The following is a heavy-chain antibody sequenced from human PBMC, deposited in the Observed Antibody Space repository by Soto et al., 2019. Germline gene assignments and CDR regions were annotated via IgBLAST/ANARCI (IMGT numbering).Heavy chain of an antibody. CDR2: INPNSGGT. V-gene: IGHV1-2*04. CDR1: GYTFTGYY. D-gene: IGHD2-15*01. J-gene: IGHJ5*02. CDR3: VRAKDIVRSWFDP. Sequence: GASVKVSCKASGYTFTGYYMHWVRQAPGQGLEWMGWINPNSGGTNYAQKFQGWVTMTRDTSISTAYMELSRLRSDDTAVYYCVRAKDIVRSWFDPWGQGTLVTVSS.